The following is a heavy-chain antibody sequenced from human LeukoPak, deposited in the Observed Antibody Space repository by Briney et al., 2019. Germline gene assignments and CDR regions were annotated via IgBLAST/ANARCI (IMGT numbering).Heavy chain of an antibody. CDR3: ATAPIGAVAGTFFDY. CDR2: FDPEDGET. V-gene: IGHV1-24*01. D-gene: IGHD6-19*01. Sequence: ASVTVSCKVSGYTLTELSMHWVRQAPGKGLEWRGGFDPEDGETIYTQKFQGRVTMTEDTSTDTAYMELSSLRSEDTAVYYCATAPIGAVAGTFFDYWGQGTLVTVSS. CDR1: GYTLTELS. J-gene: IGHJ4*02.